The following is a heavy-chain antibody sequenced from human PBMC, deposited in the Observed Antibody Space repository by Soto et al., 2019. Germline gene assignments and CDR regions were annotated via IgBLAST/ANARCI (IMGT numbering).Heavy chain of an antibody. J-gene: IGHJ4*02. D-gene: IGHD5-18*01. CDR3: TRSYGYTFGGSLDN. Sequence: QVQLVQSGPEVKKPGSSVKVSCKASGDTFNSYVITWVRQAPGQGLEWLGGIITAFGTTSYAQNFQDRLTLTADEAATTDHMELRSLTSDDAAMYYCTRSYGYTFGGSLDNWGQGTLVTVSS. CDR2: IITAFGTT. CDR1: GDTFNSYV. V-gene: IGHV1-69*01.